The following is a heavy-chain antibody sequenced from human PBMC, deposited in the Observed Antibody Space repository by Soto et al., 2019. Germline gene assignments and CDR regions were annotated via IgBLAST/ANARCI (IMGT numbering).Heavy chain of an antibody. V-gene: IGHV4-34*01. Sequence: PSETLSLTCAVYGGSFSGYYWSWIRQPPGKGLEWIGEINHSGSTNYNPSLKSRVTISVDTSKNQFSLKLSSVTAADTAVYYCARGWDVVVVAAAGSVDWFDLWGQGTLVTVSS. J-gene: IGHJ5*02. CDR1: GGSFSGYY. CDR3: ARGWDVVVVAAAGSVDWFDL. CDR2: INHSGST. D-gene: IGHD2-15*01.